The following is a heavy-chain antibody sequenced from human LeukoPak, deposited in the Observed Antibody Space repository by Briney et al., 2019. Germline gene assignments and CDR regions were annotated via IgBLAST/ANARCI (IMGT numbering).Heavy chain of an antibody. CDR1: GFTLSTYG. CDR3: ATYCSGGSCYSRPAFDI. D-gene: IGHD2-15*01. V-gene: IGHV3-23*01. CDR2: ISGSGGST. Sequence: GGSLRLSCAASGFTLSTYGMHWVRQAPGKGLEWVSAISGSGGSTYYADSVKGRFTISRDNSKNTLYLQMNSLRAEDTAVYYCATYCSGGSCYSRPAFDIWGQGTMVTVSS. J-gene: IGHJ3*02.